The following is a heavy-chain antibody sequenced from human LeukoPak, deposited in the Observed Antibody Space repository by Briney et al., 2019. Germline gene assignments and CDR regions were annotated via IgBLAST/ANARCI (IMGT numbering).Heavy chain of an antibody. V-gene: IGHV3-74*01. CDR1: GFTFRTYW. J-gene: IGHJ4*02. D-gene: IGHD6-13*01. CDR2: INSVGTST. Sequence: GGSLRLSCAASGFTFRTYWMHWVRQAPGKGLVWVAHINSVGTSTSYADSVKGRFTVSRDNAENRLYLQMNSLRADDTAVYYCARDDLSWYSGIDYWGQGTLVTVSS. CDR3: ARDDLSWYSGIDY.